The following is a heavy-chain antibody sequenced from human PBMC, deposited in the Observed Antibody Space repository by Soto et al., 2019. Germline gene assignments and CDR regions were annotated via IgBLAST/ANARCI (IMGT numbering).Heavy chain of an antibody. Sequence: SETVSLTCTVSGGSITSYYWSWLRQPAGKGLEWIGLTYITGDPNYSPSLKIRVTMSLDTPKNQFSLKLSSASAAGTAVYYCGRDMRAFGERDVWARATTVT. V-gene: IGHV4-4*07. CDR1: GGSITSYY. CDR2: TYITGDP. J-gene: IGHJ6*02. CDR3: GRDMRAFGERDV. D-gene: IGHD3-3*01.